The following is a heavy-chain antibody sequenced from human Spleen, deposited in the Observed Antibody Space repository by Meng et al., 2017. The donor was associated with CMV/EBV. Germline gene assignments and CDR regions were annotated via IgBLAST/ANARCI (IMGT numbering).Heavy chain of an antibody. CDR1: GYTFTSQD. CDR3: ARGLRITIFGVVIFDGMDV. CDR2: MNPNSDNT. Sequence: ASVKVSCKASGYTFTSQDISWVRQATGQGLEWMGWMNPNSDNTDYAQKFQGRVTMTRDTSISTAYMELSSLRSEDTAVYYCARGLRITIFGVVIFDGMDVWGQGTTVTVSS. V-gene: IGHV1-8*01. J-gene: IGHJ6*02. D-gene: IGHD3-3*01.